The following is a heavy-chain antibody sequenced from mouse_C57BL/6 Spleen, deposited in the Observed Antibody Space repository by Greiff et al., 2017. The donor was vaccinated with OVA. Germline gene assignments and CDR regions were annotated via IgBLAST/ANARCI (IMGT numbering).Heavy chain of an antibody. Sequence: QVQLQQSGAELVKPGASVKLSCKASGYTFTSYWMHWVKQRPGQGLEWIGMIHPNSGSTNYNEKFKSKATLTVDKSSSTAYMQLSSLTSEDSAVYYCAIYYYGSSSSFDYWGQGTTLTVSS. CDR3: AIYYYGSSSSFDY. CDR1: GYTFTSYW. J-gene: IGHJ2*01. V-gene: IGHV1-64*01. CDR2: IHPNSGST. D-gene: IGHD1-1*01.